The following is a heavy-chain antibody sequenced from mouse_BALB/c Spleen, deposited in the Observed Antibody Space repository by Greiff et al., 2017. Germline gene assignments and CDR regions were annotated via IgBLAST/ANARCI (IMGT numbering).Heavy chain of an antibody. CDR3: SRDKGGLLFDY. V-gene: IGHV7-3*02. Sequence: EVQVVESGGGLVQPGGSLRLSCTTSGFTFTDYYMNWVRQPPGKALEWLAFIRNKAFGYTTEYSASVKGRFTISRDNSQNILYLQMNTLRVEDSATYYCSRDKGGLLFDYWGQGTTLTVSS. CDR2: IRNKAFGYTT. CDR1: GFTFTDYY. D-gene: IGHD2-3*01. J-gene: IGHJ2*01.